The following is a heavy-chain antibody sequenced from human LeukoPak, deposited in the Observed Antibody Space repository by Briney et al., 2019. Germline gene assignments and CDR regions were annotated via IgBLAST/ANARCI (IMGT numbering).Heavy chain of an antibody. V-gene: IGHV1-69*13. CDR3: AATSTTVTTLARPDYNYGMDV. Sequence: GASVKVSCKASGGTFSSYAISWVRQAPGQGLEWMGGIIPIFGTANYAQKFQGRVTITADESTSTAYMELSSLRSEDTAVYYCAATSTTVTTLARPDYNYGMDVWGKGTTVTVSS. J-gene: IGHJ6*04. D-gene: IGHD4-17*01. CDR1: GGTFSSYA. CDR2: IIPIFGTA.